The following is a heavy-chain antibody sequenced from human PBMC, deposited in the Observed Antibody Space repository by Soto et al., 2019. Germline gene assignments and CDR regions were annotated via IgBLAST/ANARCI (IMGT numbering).Heavy chain of an antibody. CDR3: ARERSFGVVAEYNWFDP. Sequence: SETLSLTCTVSGGSVSSGSYYWSWIRQPPGKGLEWIGYIYYSGSTNYNPSLKSRVTISVDTSKNQFSLKLSSVTAADTAVYYCARERSFGVVAEYNWFDPWGQGTLVTVSS. V-gene: IGHV4-61*01. J-gene: IGHJ5*02. CDR1: GGSVSSGSYY. D-gene: IGHD3-3*01. CDR2: IYYSGST.